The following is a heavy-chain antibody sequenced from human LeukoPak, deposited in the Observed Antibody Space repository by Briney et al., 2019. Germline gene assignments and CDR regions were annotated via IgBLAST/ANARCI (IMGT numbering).Heavy chain of an antibody. CDR1: GGTFSSYA. CDR3: ARGPIVGGSYSGSDY. J-gene: IGHJ4*02. CDR2: IIPIFGTA. Sequence: ASVKVSCRASGGTFSSYAISWVRQAPGQGLEWMGGIIPIFGTANYAQKFQGRVTITADESTSTAYMELSSLRSEDTAVYYCARGPIVGGSYSGSDYWGQGTLVTVSS. D-gene: IGHD1-26*01. V-gene: IGHV1-69*13.